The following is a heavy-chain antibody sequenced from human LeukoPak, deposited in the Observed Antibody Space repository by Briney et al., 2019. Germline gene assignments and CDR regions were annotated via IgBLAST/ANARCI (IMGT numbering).Heavy chain of an antibody. Sequence: GGSLRLSCVTSGFPFSTYSMNWVRQAPGKGLEWVSSISSSSSYIYYADSVKGRFTISRDNAKNSLYLQMNSLRAEDTAVYYCARDLTPPPSYYYDSSGPDYWGQGTLVTVSS. CDR3: ARDLTPPPSYYYDSSGPDY. V-gene: IGHV3-21*01. CDR2: ISSSSSYI. CDR1: GFPFSTYS. D-gene: IGHD3-22*01. J-gene: IGHJ4*02.